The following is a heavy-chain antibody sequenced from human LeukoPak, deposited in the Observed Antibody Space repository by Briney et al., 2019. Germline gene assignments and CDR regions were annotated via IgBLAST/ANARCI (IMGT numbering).Heavy chain of an antibody. Sequence: PGGSLRLSCAASGFTFSSYSMNWVRQAPGKGLEWVSSISSSSSYIYYADSVKGRFTISRDNAKNSLYLQMNSRRAEDTAVYYCARDNGFREFSYYFDYWGQGTLVTVSS. CDR1: GFTFSSYS. D-gene: IGHD3-16*02. CDR2: ISSSSSYI. J-gene: IGHJ4*02. CDR3: ARDNGFREFSYYFDY. V-gene: IGHV3-21*01.